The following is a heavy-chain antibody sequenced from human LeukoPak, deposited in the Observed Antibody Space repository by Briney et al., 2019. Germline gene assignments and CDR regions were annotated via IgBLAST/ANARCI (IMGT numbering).Heavy chain of an antibody. J-gene: IGHJ5*02. CDR1: GFTFSSYS. D-gene: IGHD2-15*01. V-gene: IGHV3-21*01. CDR3: VNSGGSWGA. Sequence: GGSLRLSCAASGFTFSSYSMNWVRQAPGKGLEWVSSISSSSSYIYYADSVKGRFTISRDNSKNTLYLQMNSLIPEDTAVYYCVNSGGSWGAWGQGTLVTVSS. CDR2: ISSSSSYI.